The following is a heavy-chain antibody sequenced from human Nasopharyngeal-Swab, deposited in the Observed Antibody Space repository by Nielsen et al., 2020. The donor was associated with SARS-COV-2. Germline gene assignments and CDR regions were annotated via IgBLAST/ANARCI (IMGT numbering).Heavy chain of an antibody. CDR3: ARDGRLTSSYYKNYYMDV. V-gene: IGHV1-2*04. Sequence: ASVKVSCKASGYTFTSYDINWVRQATGQGLEWMGWMNPNSGNTNYAQKFQGWVTLTRDASIRTAYMDLSRLKSDDTAVYYCARDGRLTSSYYKNYYMDVWGKGTTVTVSS. J-gene: IGHJ6*03. D-gene: IGHD3-22*01. CDR1: GYTFTSYD. CDR2: MNPNSGNT.